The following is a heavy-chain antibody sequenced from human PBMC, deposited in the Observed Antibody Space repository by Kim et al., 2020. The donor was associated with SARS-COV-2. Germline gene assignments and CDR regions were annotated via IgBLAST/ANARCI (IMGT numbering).Heavy chain of an antibody. D-gene: IGHD6-19*01. V-gene: IGHV1-2*06. CDR2: INPISGGT. CDR1: GYTFTDYY. Sequence: ASVKVSCKASGYTFTDYYIHWVRLAPAQGLEWMGRINPISGGTDYAQKFQGRVTMTRDTSISTASMELSRLRSDDTAVYYCGSQLSAVAAQLWGQGTLVT. J-gene: IGHJ4*02. CDR3: GSQLSAVAAQL.